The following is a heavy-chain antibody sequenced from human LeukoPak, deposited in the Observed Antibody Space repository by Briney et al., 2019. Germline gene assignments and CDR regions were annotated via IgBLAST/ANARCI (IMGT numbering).Heavy chain of an antibody. J-gene: IGHJ6*04. CDR3: AELGITMIAGV. CDR1: GFTFSSYE. D-gene: IGHD3-22*01. Sequence: PGGSLRLSCAASGFTFSSYEMNWVRQAPGKGLEWVSYISSSGSTIYYADSVKGRFTISRDNAKNSLYLQMNSLRAEDTAVYHCAELGITMIAGVWGKGTTVTISS. CDR2: ISSSGSTI. V-gene: IGHV3-48*03.